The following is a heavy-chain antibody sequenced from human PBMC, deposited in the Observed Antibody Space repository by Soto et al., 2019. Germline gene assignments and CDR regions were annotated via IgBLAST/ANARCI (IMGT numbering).Heavy chain of an antibody. Sequence: QVQLVQSGAEVKKPGASVKVSCEASGYTFTYNHIHWLRRTPGQGLEWMGWINPKSGDANYAQKFQGRVTMTRDASINLAYMEVTRLTSDDTAIYFCARKHYVDYIRCSLHPWGQGTLVTVSS. J-gene: IGHJ5*02. CDR3: ARKHYVDYIRCSLHP. CDR2: INPKSGDA. CDR1: GYTFTYNH. D-gene: IGHD4-17*01. V-gene: IGHV1-2*02.